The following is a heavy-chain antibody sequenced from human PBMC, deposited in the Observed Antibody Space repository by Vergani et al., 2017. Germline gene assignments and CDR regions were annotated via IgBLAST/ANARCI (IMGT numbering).Heavy chain of an antibody. J-gene: IGHJ6*02. CDR2: LFSAGST. Sequence: SGGGLVQPGGSLRLSCEASGFSVRTNYMTWVRQIPGKGLECVSILFSAGSTSYSDSVKGRFTISKDNSKNVLYLQMNSLRVEDTAVYYCARDGREQTPNFSYVLDVWGQGTTVTVSS. CDR1: GFSVRTNY. V-gene: IGHV3-66*02. D-gene: IGHD1-26*01. CDR3: ARDGREQTPNFSYVLDV.